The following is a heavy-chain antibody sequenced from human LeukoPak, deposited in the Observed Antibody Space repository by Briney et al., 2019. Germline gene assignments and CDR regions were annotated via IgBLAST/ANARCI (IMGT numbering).Heavy chain of an antibody. Sequence: GGPLRLSCAASGFTFSSYAMHWVRQAPGKGLEWVAVISYDGSNKYYADSVKGRFTISRDNSKNTLYLQMNSLRAEDTAVYYCAKDHGEIGYSNYGMDVWGQGTTVTVSS. CDR2: ISYDGSNK. J-gene: IGHJ6*02. CDR1: GFTFSSYA. CDR3: AKDHGEIGYSNYGMDV. V-gene: IGHV3-30-3*01. D-gene: IGHD4-11*01.